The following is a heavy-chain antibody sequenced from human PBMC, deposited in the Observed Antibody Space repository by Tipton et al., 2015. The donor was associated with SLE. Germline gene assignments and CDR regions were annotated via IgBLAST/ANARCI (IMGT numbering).Heavy chain of an antibody. V-gene: IGHV4-39*07. CDR3: AREKGDAYPNLVAFDI. CDR2: IYSSGRT. D-gene: IGHD3-16*01. Sequence: TLSLTCTVSGGSISTGGDSWGWIRQPPGKGLEWIGNIYSSGRTYDNPSLKSRITMSVDTSKNKFSLNLSSVTAADTAVYYCAREKGDAYPNLVAFDIWGQGTMVTVSS. J-gene: IGHJ3*02. CDR1: GGSISTGGDS.